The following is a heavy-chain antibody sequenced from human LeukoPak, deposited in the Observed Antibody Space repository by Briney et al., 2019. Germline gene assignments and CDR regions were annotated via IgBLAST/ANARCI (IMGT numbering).Heavy chain of an antibody. CDR1: GGSISSYY. CDR3: ARQGIRDI. D-gene: IGHD1-14*01. Sequence: SETLSLTCTVSGGSISSYYWSWIRQPPGKGLEWIGYIYYSGSTNYNPSLKSRVTISVDTSKNQFSLKLSSVTAADTAVYYCARQGIRDIWGQGTMVTVSS. V-gene: IGHV4-59*08. CDR2: IYYSGST. J-gene: IGHJ3*02.